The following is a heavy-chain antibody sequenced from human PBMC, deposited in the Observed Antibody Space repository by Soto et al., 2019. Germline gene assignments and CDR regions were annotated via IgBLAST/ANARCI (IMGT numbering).Heavy chain of an antibody. CDR1: GGTFSSYA. Sequence: QVQLVQSGAEVTKPGSSVKVSCKASGGTFSSYALSWVRQAPGQGLEWMGGISPIVGTANYAQKFQGRVAITADKTSSKAYMELRSLRSEDTAVYYCARGGFSSSTRLYYYSGMDVWGQGNTVTVSS. D-gene: IGHD6-6*01. J-gene: IGHJ6*02. CDR3: ARGGFSSSTRLYYYSGMDV. V-gene: IGHV1-69*06. CDR2: ISPIVGTA.